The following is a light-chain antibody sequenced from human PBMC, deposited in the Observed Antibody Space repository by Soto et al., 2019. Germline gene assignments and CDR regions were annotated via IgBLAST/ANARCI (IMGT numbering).Light chain of an antibody. CDR1: QSISSW. V-gene: IGKV1-5*01. Sequence: DIQMTQSPSTLSASVGDRVIITCRASQSISSWLAWYQQKPGKAPNLLIYTGSSLQSGVPSRFSGSGSGTDFTLTINSLQPEDFAVYYCQQYGSSPRTFGQGTKVDI. CDR2: TGS. J-gene: IGKJ1*01. CDR3: QQYGSSPRT.